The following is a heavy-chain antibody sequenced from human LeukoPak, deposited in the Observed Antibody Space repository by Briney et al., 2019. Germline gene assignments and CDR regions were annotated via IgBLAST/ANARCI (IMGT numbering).Heavy chain of an antibody. CDR2: INPSGST. Sequence: SGTLPLTCPVYGWSHSGYYWRWIRPPPGKGLERIGEINPSGSTNYDPSLKSRVTISGDTSKKQFSLKLSSVTAADTAVYYCARGPQTYYDILTGLSFWGQGTLVTVSS. CDR1: GWSHSGYY. V-gene: IGHV4-34*01. D-gene: IGHD3-9*01. J-gene: IGHJ4*02. CDR3: ARGPQTYYDILTGLSF.